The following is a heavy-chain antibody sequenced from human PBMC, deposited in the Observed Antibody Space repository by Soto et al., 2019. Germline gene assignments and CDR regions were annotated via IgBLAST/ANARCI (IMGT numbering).Heavy chain of an antibody. CDR3: ARGMKTAVFYGMDV. CDR2: ISTSSNLI. J-gene: IGHJ6*02. Sequence: EVQVVESGGGLVEPGGSLRLSCVASGFNFSRSSMNWVRQAPGKGLEWVASISTSSNLIYYEDSVKGRFTVSRDNTKNSMYLQMISLRAEDTAIYYCARGMKTAVFYGMDVWGQGTTVTVSS. CDR1: GFNFSRSS. D-gene: IGHD2-2*01. V-gene: IGHV3-21*01.